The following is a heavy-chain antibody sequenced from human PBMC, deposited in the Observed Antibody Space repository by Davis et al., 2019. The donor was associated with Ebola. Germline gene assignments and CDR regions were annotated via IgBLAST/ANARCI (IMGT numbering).Heavy chain of an antibody. CDR3: ARTDCGGDCYLYYYYYGMDV. CDR2: ISSSSSYI. J-gene: IGHJ6*02. CDR1: GFTFSSYG. V-gene: IGHV3-21*01. Sequence: GGSLRLSCAASGFTFSSYGMHWVRQAPGKGLEWVSSISSSSSYIYYADSVKGRFTISRDNAKNSLYLQMYSLRAEDTAVYYCARTDCGGDCYLYYYYYGMDVWGQGTTVTVSS. D-gene: IGHD2-21*01.